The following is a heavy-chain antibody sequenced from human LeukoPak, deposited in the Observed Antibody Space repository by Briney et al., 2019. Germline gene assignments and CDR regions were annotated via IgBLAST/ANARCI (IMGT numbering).Heavy chain of an antibody. D-gene: IGHD5-18*01. CDR3: ARRQVGYSYGYSYYYMDV. Sequence: GGSLRLSCAASGFTFSSYAMSWVRQAPGKGLEWVSGISGSGGTTYYADSVKGRFTISRDNAKNSLYLQMNSLRAEDTAVYYCARRQVGYSYGYSYYYMDVWGKGTTVTVSS. CDR2: ISGSGGTT. CDR1: GFTFSSYA. V-gene: IGHV3-23*01. J-gene: IGHJ6*03.